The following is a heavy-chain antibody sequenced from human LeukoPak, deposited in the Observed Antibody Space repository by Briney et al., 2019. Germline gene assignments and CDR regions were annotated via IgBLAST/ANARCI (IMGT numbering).Heavy chain of an antibody. V-gene: IGHV4-59*01. Sequence: PLETLSLTCTVSGGSISSYYWSWIRQPPGKGLEWIGYIYYSGSTNYNPTLKSRVTISVDTSKNQFSLKLSSVTAADTAVYYCAREGDYYDSSAQFDYWGQGTLVTVSS. D-gene: IGHD3-22*01. CDR2: IYYSGST. CDR1: GGSISSYY. J-gene: IGHJ4*02. CDR3: AREGDYYDSSAQFDY.